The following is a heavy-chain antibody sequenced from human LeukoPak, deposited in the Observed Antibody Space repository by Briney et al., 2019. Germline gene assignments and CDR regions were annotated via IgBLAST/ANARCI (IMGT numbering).Heavy chain of an antibody. CDR1: GYTFTSYV. V-gene: IGHV1-18*01. CDR2: ISAYNGNT. Sequence: ASVKVSCKASGYTFTSYVISWVRQAPGQGLEWMAWISAYNGNTNYAQKLQGRVTMTTDTSTSTAYMELRSLRSDDTAVYYCARDTRDFWSGYFYGNWFDPWGQGTLVTVSS. CDR3: ARDTRDFWSGYFYGNWFDP. J-gene: IGHJ5*02. D-gene: IGHD3-3*01.